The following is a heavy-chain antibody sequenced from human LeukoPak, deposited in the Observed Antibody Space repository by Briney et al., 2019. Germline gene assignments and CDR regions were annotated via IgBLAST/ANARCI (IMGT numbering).Heavy chain of an antibody. CDR1: GFTFSSYA. J-gene: IGHJ6*02. V-gene: IGHV3-23*01. CDR3: AKYDGSGSYYYYYYGMDV. CDR2: ISGSGDST. Sequence: GSLRLSCAASGFTFSSYAMSWVSQAPGEGVGWGSAISGSGDSTYYADSVKGRFTISRDNSKNTLYLQMNSLRAEDSAVYYCAKYDGSGSYYYYYYGMDVWGQGTTVTVSS. D-gene: IGHD3-10*01.